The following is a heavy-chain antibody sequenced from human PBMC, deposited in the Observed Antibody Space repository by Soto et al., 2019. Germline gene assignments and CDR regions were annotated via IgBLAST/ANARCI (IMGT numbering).Heavy chain of an antibody. D-gene: IGHD3-10*01. Sequence: GGSLRLSCAASGSTFRSSEMHWVRQAPGKGLEYVSAISTNGGNTYYADSVKGRFTISRDNSKNTLFLQMSSLRAEDTAVYYCVKDRAYYGSGSHFDYWGQGTLVTVSS. CDR2: ISTNGGNT. V-gene: IGHV3-64D*06. CDR3: VKDRAYYGSGSHFDY. J-gene: IGHJ4*02. CDR1: GSTFRSSE.